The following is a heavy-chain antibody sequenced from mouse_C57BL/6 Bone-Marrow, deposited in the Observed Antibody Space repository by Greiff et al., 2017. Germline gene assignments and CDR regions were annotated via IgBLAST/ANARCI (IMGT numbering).Heavy chain of an antibody. J-gene: IGHJ2*01. V-gene: IGHV1-7*01. CDR2: INPSSGYT. CDR3: ARLLWLRRDVADY. D-gene: IGHD2-2*01. CDR1: GYTFTSYW. Sequence: QVHVKQSGAELAKPGASVKLSCKASGYTFTSYWMHWVKQRPGQGLEWIGYINPSSGYTKYNQKFKDKATLTADKSSSTAYMQLSSLTYEDSAVYYCARLLWLRRDVADYWGQGTTLTVSS.